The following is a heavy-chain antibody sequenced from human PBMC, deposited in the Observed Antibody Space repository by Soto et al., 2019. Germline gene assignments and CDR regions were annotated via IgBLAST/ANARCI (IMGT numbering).Heavy chain of an antibody. J-gene: IGHJ6*02. CDR2: IIPIFGTA. D-gene: IGHD6-6*01. CDR3: AREGGIEARPDGMDV. V-gene: IGHV1-69*06. CDR1: GESFRSYA. Sequence: VSCEASGESFRSYAISWVRQAPGQGLEWMGGIIPIFGTANYAQKFQGRVTITADKSTSTAYMELSSLRSEDTAVYYCAREGGIEARPDGMDVWGQGPTVTSP.